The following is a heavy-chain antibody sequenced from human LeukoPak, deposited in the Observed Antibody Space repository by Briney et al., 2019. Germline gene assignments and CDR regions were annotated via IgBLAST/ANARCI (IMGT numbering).Heavy chain of an antibody. Sequence: SETLSLTCTVSGGSISSGGYYWSWIRQHPGKGLEWIGYIYYSGSITYNPSLKSRVTISVDTSKSHFSLKLTSVTAADTAVYYCATSTVGSRPENFDCWGQGTLVTVSS. J-gene: IGHJ4*02. V-gene: IGHV4-61*03. CDR3: ATSTVGSRPENFDC. CDR1: GGSISSGGYY. CDR2: IYYSGSI. D-gene: IGHD4-23*01.